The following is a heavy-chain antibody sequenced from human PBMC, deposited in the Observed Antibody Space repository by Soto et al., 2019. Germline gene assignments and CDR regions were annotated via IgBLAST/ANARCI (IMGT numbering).Heavy chain of an antibody. CDR1: GFTFSSYG. Sequence: QVQLVESGGGVVQPGRSLRLSCAASGFTFSSYGMHWVRQAPGKGLEWVAVTSYDGSSKYYADSVKGRFTNSRDNSKNTLYMQMNSLRAEDTAVYYCAKEGSDYDILTGSGYYGMDVWGQGTTVTVSS. D-gene: IGHD3-9*01. V-gene: IGHV3-30*18. CDR2: TSYDGSSK. J-gene: IGHJ6*02. CDR3: AKEGSDYDILTGSGYYGMDV.